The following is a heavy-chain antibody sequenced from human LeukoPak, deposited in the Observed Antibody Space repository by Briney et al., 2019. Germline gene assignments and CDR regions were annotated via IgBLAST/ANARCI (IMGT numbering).Heavy chain of an antibody. CDR3: ARDAGVYYGDYLDY. Sequence: QAGGSLRLSCAASGFTISSYWMSWVRQAPGKGLEWVANIKQDGSEKYYVDSVKGRFTISRDNAKNSLYLQMNSLRAEDTAVYYCARDAGVYYGDYLDYWGQGTLVTVSS. J-gene: IGHJ4*02. D-gene: IGHD4-17*01. CDR2: IKQDGSEK. V-gene: IGHV3-7*01. CDR1: GFTISSYW.